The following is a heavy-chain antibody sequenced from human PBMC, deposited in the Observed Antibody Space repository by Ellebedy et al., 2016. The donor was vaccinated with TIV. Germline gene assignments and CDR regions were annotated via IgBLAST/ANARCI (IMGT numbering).Heavy chain of an antibody. V-gene: IGHV1-69*13. CDR1: GGTFSSYA. CDR3: ARVGGVTTVLTYYYYYGMDV. Sequence: SVKVSXXASGGTFSSYAISWVRQAPGQGLEWMGGIIPIFGTANYAQKFQGRVTITADESTSTAYMELSSLRSEDTAVYYCARVGGVTTVLTYYYYYGMDVWGQGTTVTVSS. J-gene: IGHJ6*02. D-gene: IGHD4-11*01. CDR2: IIPIFGTA.